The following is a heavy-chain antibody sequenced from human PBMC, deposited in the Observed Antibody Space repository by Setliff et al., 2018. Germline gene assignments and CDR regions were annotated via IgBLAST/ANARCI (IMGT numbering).Heavy chain of an antibody. CDR1: GGTFSSYA. CDR3: AKVSYYYDSSGLIDY. D-gene: IGHD3-22*01. Sequence: SVKVSCKASGGTFSSYAISWVRQAPGQGLEWMGGIIPIFGTANYAQKFQGRVTITADESTSTAYMELSSLRSEDTAVYSFAKVSYYYDSSGLIDYWGQGTLVTVSS. J-gene: IGHJ4*02. CDR2: IIPIFGTA. V-gene: IGHV1-69*13.